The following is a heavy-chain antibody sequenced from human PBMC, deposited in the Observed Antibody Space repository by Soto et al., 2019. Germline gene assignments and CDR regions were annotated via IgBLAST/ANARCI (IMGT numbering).Heavy chain of an antibody. CDR1: GFTFSSYA. CDR3: AKGRALTGYYADAFDI. D-gene: IGHD3-9*01. J-gene: IGHJ3*02. Sequence: PGGSLRLSCSVFGFTFSSYAMHWVRQAPGKGLQYVSSISSNGGTTYYADSVKGRFTISRDNSKNTLYLQMNSLRAEDTAVYYCAKGRALTGYYADAFDIWGQGTMVTVSS. CDR2: ISSNGGTT. V-gene: IGHV3-64*04.